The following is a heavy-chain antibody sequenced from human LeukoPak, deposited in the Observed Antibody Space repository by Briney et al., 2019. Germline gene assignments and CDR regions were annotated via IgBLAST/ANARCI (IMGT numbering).Heavy chain of an antibody. CDR3: ARRPAANRGRWFDP. D-gene: IGHD2-2*01. Sequence: SETLSLTCTVSGGSISSSSYYWGWIRQPPGKGLEWIGSIYYSGSTYYNPSLKSRVTISVDTSKNQFSLKLSSVTAADTAVYYCARRPAANRGRWFDPWGQGTLVTVSS. CDR2: IYYSGST. V-gene: IGHV4-39*01. CDR1: GGSISSSSYY. J-gene: IGHJ5*02.